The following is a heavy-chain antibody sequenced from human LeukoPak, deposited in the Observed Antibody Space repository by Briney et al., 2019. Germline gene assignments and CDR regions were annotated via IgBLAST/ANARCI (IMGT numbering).Heavy chain of an antibody. CDR1: GFTVSSTY. J-gene: IGHJ6*02. Sequence: GGSLRLSCVASGFTVSSTYTSWVRQAPGKGLEWVSVLYSGGGTFYADSVRARFTISRDNAKNTLFLQMNSLRAEDTAVYHCAREWGTAMDVRGQGTTVTVSS. D-gene: IGHD1-1*01. V-gene: IGHV3-66*01. CDR2: LYSGGGT. CDR3: AREWGTAMDV.